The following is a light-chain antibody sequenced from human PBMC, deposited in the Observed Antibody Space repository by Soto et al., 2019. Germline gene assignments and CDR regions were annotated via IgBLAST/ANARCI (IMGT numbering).Light chain of an antibody. J-gene: IGKJ1*01. Sequence: EIVMTQSPVTLSLSPGDRATLSCRASQSVANNLAWFQQRPGQAPRLLVYGASATATGIPARFSGSGSGTEFTLTISSLQSEYFAVYYCQQYNDWPRTFGQGTKVEIK. CDR1: QSVANN. CDR2: GAS. CDR3: QQYNDWPRT. V-gene: IGKV3-15*01.